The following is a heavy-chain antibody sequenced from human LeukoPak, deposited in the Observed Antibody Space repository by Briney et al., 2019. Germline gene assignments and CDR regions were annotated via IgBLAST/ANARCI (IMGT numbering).Heavy chain of an antibody. CDR2: INPSGGST. CDR1: GYTFTSYY. Sequence: GASVKVSCKASGYTFTSYYMHWVRQAPGQGLEWMGIINPSGGSTSYAQKFQGRVTMTRDTSTSTVYMELSSLRSEDTAVYYCARGSRVVVAASPLFQHWGQGTLVTVSS. J-gene: IGHJ1*01. CDR3: ARGSRVVVAASPLFQH. V-gene: IGHV1-46*01. D-gene: IGHD2-15*01.